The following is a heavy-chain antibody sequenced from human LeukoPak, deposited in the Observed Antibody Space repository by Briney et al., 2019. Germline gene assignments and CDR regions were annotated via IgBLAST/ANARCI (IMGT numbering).Heavy chain of an antibody. CDR2: ISHIGST. Sequence: SETPSLTCTVSGYSISNGYNWGWVRQPPGKGLECIGSISHIGSTYYNPSLESRVTISLDTSMNLFSLELRSVTAADTAVYYCARTYINFSNYFDPWGQGTLVTVSS. J-gene: IGHJ5*02. CDR3: ARTYINFSNYFDP. V-gene: IGHV4-38-2*02. D-gene: IGHD4-11*01. CDR1: GYSISNGYN.